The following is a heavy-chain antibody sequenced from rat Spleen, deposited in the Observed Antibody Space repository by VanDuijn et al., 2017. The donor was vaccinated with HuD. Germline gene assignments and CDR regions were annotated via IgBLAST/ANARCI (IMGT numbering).Heavy chain of an antibody. J-gene: IGHJ1*01. CDR3: AKDMSRTIAARSYWYFDF. CDR1: GFTFSDYN. D-gene: IGHD1-2*01. CDR2: ISYDGSST. V-gene: IGHV5-7*01. Sequence: EVQLVESGGGLVQPGRSLKLSCAASGFTFSDYNMAWVRQAPKKGLEWVTTISYDGSSTYYRDSVTGRFTISRDNAKSTLYLQMDSLRSEDTATYYCAKDMSRTIAARSYWYFDFWGPGTMVTVSS.